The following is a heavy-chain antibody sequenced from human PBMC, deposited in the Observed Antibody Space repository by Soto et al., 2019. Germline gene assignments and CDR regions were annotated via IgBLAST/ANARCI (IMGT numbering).Heavy chain of an antibody. J-gene: IGHJ4*02. D-gene: IGHD3-16*02. Sequence: QVQLQESGPGLVKPSQTLSLTCTVSGGSISVGCSYWRWIRHRPGKGLEWIGYMYYSGRSYYIPFLKGRVMISSATSKSQFSLSISSVTAADTAVYYCARDPETPPIVRVVVPYFFDSWGQGTLVTVSS. CDR2: MYYSGRS. V-gene: IGHV4-31*03. CDR3: ARDPETPPIVRVVVPYFFDS. CDR1: GGSISVGCSY.